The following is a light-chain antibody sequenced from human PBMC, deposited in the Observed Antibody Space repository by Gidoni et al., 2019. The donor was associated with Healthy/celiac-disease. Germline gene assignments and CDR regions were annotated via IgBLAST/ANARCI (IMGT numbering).Light chain of an antibody. V-gene: IGKV1-39*01. Sequence: DIQMTQSPSSLSASVGDRVTITCRASQSISSYLNWYQHKPGKAPKLLIYAASSLQSGVPSRFSGSGSGTDFTLTISSLQPEDFATYYCQQSYSTLLTFGGGTKLEIK. CDR2: AAS. CDR3: QQSYSTLLT. CDR1: QSISSY. J-gene: IGKJ4*01.